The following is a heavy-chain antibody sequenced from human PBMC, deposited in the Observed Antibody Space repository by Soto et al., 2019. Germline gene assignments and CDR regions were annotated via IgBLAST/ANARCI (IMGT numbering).Heavy chain of an antibody. CDR2: IDPSDSYT. CDR3: ARLVDTAMVYYYYGRDV. Sequence: GESLKISCKGSGDSFTSYWISWVRQMPGKGLEWMGRIDPSDSYTNYSPSFQGHVTISADKSISTAYLQWSSLKASDTAMYYCARLVDTAMVYYYYGRDVWGQGTTVTVSS. D-gene: IGHD5-18*01. CDR1: GDSFTSYW. V-gene: IGHV5-10-1*01. J-gene: IGHJ6*02.